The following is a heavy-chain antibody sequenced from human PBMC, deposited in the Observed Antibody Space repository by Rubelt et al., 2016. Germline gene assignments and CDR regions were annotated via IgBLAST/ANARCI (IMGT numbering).Heavy chain of an antibody. J-gene: IGHJ4*02. CDR1: GGSISSSSYY. V-gene: IGHV4-39*01. CDR2: IYYSGTT. Sequence: QLQLQESGPGLVKPSETLSLTCTVSGGSISSSSYYWGWIRQPPGKGLEWIGRIYYSGTTYYTPSLKRRVTISVDTCKNQCSLRLSSVTAADTAVYYCARPSSSGSYGYWGQGTLVTVSS. D-gene: IGHD1-26*01. CDR3: ARPSSSGSYGY.